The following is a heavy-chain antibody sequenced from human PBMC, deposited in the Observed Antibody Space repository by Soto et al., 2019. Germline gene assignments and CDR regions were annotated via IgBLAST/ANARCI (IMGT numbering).Heavy chain of an antibody. CDR2: ISGSGGST. D-gene: IGHD2-2*01. J-gene: IGHJ4*02. Sequence: EVQLLESGGGLVQPGGSLRVSCAASGFTFSSYVMSWVRQAPGKGLEWVSAISGSGGSTYYADAVKGRFTSSRDNSKNTLYLQMNSLRAEDTAVYYCAKGYCSSTSCYYFDYWGQGTLVTVSS. CDR3: AKGYCSSTSCYYFDY. CDR1: GFTFSSYV. V-gene: IGHV3-23*01.